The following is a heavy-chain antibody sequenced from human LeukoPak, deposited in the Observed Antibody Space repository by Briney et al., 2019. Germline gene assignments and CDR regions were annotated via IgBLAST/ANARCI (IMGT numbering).Heavy chain of an antibody. CDR2: ISGSRTYI. V-gene: IGHV3-21*01. CDR1: GFTFSTYS. J-gene: IGHJ4*02. CDR3: ARDMVSSEIVGAPLDY. Sequence: PGGSLRLSCAASGFTFSTYSMNWVRQAPGKGLEWVSSISGSRTYIYYADSVKGQFTISRDNAKNSVYLQMNSLRAEDTAVYYCARDMVSSEIVGAPLDYWGQGTLVTVSS. D-gene: IGHD1-26*01.